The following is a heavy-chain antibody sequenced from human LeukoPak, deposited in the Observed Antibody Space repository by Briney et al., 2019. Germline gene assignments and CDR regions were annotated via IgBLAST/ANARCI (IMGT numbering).Heavy chain of an antibody. CDR2: MNPNSGNT. Sequence: ASVKVSCKASGYTFTSYDINWVRQAPGQGLEWMGWMNPNSGNTVYAQKFQGRVTITRNTSISTAYMELSSLRSEDTAVYYCARGGYYDSSGYYWTVDYWGQGTLVTVSS. V-gene: IGHV1-8*03. J-gene: IGHJ4*02. CDR3: ARGGYYDSSGYYWTVDY. D-gene: IGHD3-22*01. CDR1: GYTFTSYD.